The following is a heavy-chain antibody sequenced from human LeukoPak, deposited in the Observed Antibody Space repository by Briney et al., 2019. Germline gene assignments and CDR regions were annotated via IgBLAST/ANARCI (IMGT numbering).Heavy chain of an antibody. D-gene: IGHD3-10*01. J-gene: IGHJ6*03. CDR3: ARVPRITMVRGPRHYYYCTDG. Sequence: ASVKVSCKASGYTFTSYDINWVRQATGQGVEWMGWMNPNSGNTGYAQKFQGRVTTTRNTSISTAYMELSRLRSEDTAVYYCARVPRITMVRGPRHYYYCTDGGRKGTTVTVSS. V-gene: IGHV1-8*01. CDR2: MNPNSGNT. CDR1: GYTFTSYD.